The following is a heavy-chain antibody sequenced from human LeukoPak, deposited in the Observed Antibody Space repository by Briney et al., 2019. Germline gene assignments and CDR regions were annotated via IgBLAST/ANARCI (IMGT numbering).Heavy chain of an antibody. J-gene: IGHJ4*02. CDR1: GESITTRHYY. V-gene: IGHV4-39*07. CDR3: AKGGDSYKVGNY. Sequence: SATLSLTCSVSGESITTRHYYWVWIRQPPGKGLEWIGSIYYGEATSHNPSLMSRGTITIDTSSNHFSLRLTYVPAADTAVYYCAKGGDSYKVGNYWGQGTLVTVSS. CDR2: IYYGEAT. D-gene: IGHD5-24*01.